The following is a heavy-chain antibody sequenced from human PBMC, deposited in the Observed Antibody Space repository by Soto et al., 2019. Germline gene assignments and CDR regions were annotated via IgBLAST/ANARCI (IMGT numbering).Heavy chain of an antibody. CDR3: ARAPYYYDSSGYPANYGVDV. J-gene: IGHJ6*02. D-gene: IGHD3-22*01. CDR2: IYYSGTT. Sequence: SEPLSLTCTVSRDSITSNSYFWAWIRQPPGTGLEWIGSIYYSGTTYYNPSLKSRVTISVDRSKNQFSLKLSSVTAADTAVYYCARAPYYYDSSGYPANYGVDVWGQGITVTVSS. CDR1: RDSITSNSYF. V-gene: IGHV4-39*01.